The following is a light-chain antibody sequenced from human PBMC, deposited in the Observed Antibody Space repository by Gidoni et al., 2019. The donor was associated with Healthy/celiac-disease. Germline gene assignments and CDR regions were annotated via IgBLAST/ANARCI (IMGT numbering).Light chain of an antibody. CDR1: PSISIN. Sequence: SEMAKSPSSLSASVGHGVTSTSRASPSISINLNWYQQKPGKAPKLLIYAASSLQSGVPSRFSGSGSGTDFTLTISRLQPEDFATYYCQQGSRTSSTFGQGTKVEIK. CDR3: QQGSRTSST. CDR2: AAS. J-gene: IGKJ1*01. V-gene: IGKV1-39*01.